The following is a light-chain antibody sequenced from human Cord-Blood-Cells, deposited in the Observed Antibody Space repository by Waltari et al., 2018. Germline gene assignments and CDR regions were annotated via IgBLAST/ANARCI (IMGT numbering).Light chain of an antibody. CDR1: SSDVGSYNR. J-gene: IGLJ2*01. CDR3: SSYTSSSTVV. CDR2: EVS. Sequence: QSALTQPPSVSGSPGQSVTISCTGTSSDVGSYNRVSWYQQPPGTAPKLMIYEVSNRPAGVPDRFFGSKSGNTASLAISGLQAEDEADYYCSSYTSSSTVVFGGGTKLTVL. V-gene: IGLV2-18*02.